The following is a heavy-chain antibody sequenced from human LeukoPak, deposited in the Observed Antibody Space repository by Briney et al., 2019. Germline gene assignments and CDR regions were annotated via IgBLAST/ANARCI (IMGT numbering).Heavy chain of an antibody. Sequence: GGSLRLSCAASGFTVSGNYMTWVRQAPGKGLEWVSTIYTGGNTYYADSVKGRFTISRDNSKNTLYLQMNSLRAEDTAVYYCARESDFNANFDAFDIWGQGTVVTVSS. D-gene: IGHD4/OR15-4a*01. J-gene: IGHJ3*02. CDR1: GFTVSGNY. CDR2: IYTGGNT. V-gene: IGHV3-53*01. CDR3: ARESDFNANFDAFDI.